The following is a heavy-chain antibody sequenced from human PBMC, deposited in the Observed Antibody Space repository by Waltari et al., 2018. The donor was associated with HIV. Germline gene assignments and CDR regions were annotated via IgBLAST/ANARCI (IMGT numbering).Heavy chain of an antibody. CDR2: IYYSGST. CDR3: ARLFSPGWYFDL. D-gene: IGHD2-21*01. J-gene: IGHJ2*01. CDR1: GGSISSYY. V-gene: IGHV4-59*01. Sequence: QVQLQESGPGLVKPSETLSLTCTVSGGSISSYYWSWIRQPPGKGLEWIGYIYYSGSTNSNPSLKSRVTISVDTSKNQFSLKLSSVTAADTAVYYCARLFSPGWYFDLWGRGTLVTVSS.